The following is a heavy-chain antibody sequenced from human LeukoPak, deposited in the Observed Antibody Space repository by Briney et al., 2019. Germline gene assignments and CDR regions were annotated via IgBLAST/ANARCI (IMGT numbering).Heavy chain of an antibody. CDR1: GFTFSSYS. V-gene: IGHV3-21*01. D-gene: IGHD3-22*01. J-gene: IGHJ4*02. CDR2: ISSNSSYI. Sequence: GGSLRLSCAASGFTFSSYSMNWVRQAPGKGLEWVSSISSNSSYIYYADSVKGRFTISRDNAKNSLYLQMNSLRAEDTAVYYCARGAYYYDSSGYSLDYWGQGTLVTVSS. CDR3: ARGAYYYDSSGYSLDY.